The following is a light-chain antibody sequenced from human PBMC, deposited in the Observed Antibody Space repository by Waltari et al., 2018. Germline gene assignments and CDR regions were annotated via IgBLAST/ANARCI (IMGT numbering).Light chain of an antibody. Sequence: DIQMTQSPSSLSASVGDRITISCRASQTIRTYLNWYQQRPGEAPKILISAASTWRGGAPARFSGSVSGTDFTLTISSLQPEDFATYFCQQYNDYLGTFGQGTRVDIK. V-gene: IGKV1-39*01. CDR3: QQYNDYLGT. CDR1: QTIRTY. CDR2: AAS. J-gene: IGKJ1*01.